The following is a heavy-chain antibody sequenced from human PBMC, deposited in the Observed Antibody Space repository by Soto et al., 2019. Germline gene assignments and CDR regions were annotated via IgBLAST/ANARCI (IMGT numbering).Heavy chain of an antibody. CDR3: ARGNVNSPYYFDY. V-gene: IGHV3-74*01. Sequence: GGSLRLSCAASGFTFSSYWMHWVRQTPRKGLVWVSRINNDGSSTTYADSVKGRFTISRDNAKNTLYLQMNSLRAEDTAVYYCARGNVNSPYYFDYWGQGTLVTVSS. J-gene: IGHJ4*02. CDR2: INNDGSST. D-gene: IGHD1-20*01. CDR1: GFTFSSYW.